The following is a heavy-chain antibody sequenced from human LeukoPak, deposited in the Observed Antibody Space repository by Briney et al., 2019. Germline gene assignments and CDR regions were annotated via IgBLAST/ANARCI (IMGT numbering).Heavy chain of an antibody. Sequence: SETLSLTCAVSGYSISSGYYWGWIGQPPGKGLEWIGRLYHRGSTSYNPSLESRITISADTSRNQFSLKLTSVTAADTAVYYCAREKKSCTSSTCYGIDYWGQGTLVTVSS. V-gene: IGHV4-38-2*02. CDR3: AREKKSCTSSTCYGIDY. CDR2: LYHRGST. J-gene: IGHJ4*02. D-gene: IGHD2-2*01. CDR1: GYSISSGYY.